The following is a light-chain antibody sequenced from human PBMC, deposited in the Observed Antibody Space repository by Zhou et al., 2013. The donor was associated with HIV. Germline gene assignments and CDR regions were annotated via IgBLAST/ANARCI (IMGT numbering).Light chain of an antibody. V-gene: IGKV1-9*01. J-gene: IGKJ5*01. CDR3: QQLKAYPSIT. CDR1: DDISDF. CDR2: GAS. Sequence: DIQLTQSPSFLSASVGDRVTITCRASDDISDFLAWYQQKPGKAPKLLIFGASTLQSGVPSRFSGSRAGTEFTLTVQSLQPDDIATYYCQQLKAYPSITFGQGTRLEI.